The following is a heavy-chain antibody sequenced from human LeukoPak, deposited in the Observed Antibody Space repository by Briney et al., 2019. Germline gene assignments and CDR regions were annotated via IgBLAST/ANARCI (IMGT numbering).Heavy chain of an antibody. D-gene: IGHD3-10*01. CDR1: GYSIRSGYY. J-gene: IGHJ4*02. CDR3: ARDGPYRHYYGSGSYNHFDY. Sequence: SETLSLTCAVSGYSIRSGYYWGWIRQPPGKGLEWIGSIYHSGSTYYNPSLKSRVTMSVDTSKNQFSLKLSSVTAADTAVYYCARDGPYRHYYGSGSYNHFDYWGQGTLVTVSS. CDR2: IYHSGST. V-gene: IGHV4-38-2*02.